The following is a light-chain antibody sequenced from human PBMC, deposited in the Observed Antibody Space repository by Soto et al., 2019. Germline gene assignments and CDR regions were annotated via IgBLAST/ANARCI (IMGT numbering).Light chain of an antibody. V-gene: IGLV2-23*01. CDR2: EGS. J-gene: IGLJ1*01. CDR1: SSDVGSYNS. CDR3: CSYAGNPYV. Sequence: QSVLTQPASVSGSPGQSMAISCTGTSSDVGSYNSVSWYQQHPGKAPKLMIYEGSKRPSGVSDRFSGSKSGNTASLTISGLQAEDEADYYCCSYAGNPYVFGTGTKVTVL.